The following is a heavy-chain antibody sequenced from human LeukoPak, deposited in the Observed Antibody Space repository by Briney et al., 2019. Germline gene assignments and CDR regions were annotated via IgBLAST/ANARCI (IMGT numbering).Heavy chain of an antibody. Sequence: SETLSLTCSVSGDSINSSSYYWGWIRQPPGKGLEWIGSLYYSGSTYYNPSLKSRVTISVDTSKNQFSLRLSSVTAADTAVYYCARHMTITMVRGVIFGYDWFDPWGQGTLVTVSS. CDR3: ARHMTITMVRGVIFGYDWFDP. CDR1: GDSINSSSYY. CDR2: LYYSGST. J-gene: IGHJ5*02. D-gene: IGHD3-10*01. V-gene: IGHV4-39*01.